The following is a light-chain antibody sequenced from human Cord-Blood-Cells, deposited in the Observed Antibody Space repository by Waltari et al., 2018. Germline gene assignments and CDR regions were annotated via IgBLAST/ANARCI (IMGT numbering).Light chain of an antibody. CDR2: DTS. CDR1: TGAVTSGHY. CDR3: LLSYSGARNWV. Sequence: QAVVTQEPSLTVSPGGTVTLTCGSSTGAVTSGHYPYWFQQKPGQAPRTLIYDTSNKHSWTPARFSGSLLGGKAALTLSGAQPEDEAEYYFLLSYSGARNWVFGGGTKLTVL. V-gene: IGLV7-46*01. J-gene: IGLJ3*02.